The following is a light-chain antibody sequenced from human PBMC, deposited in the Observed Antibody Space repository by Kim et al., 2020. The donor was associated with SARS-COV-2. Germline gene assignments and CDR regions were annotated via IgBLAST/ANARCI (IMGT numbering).Light chain of an antibody. CDR2: AAS. J-gene: IGKJ2*01. V-gene: IGKV1-39*01. CDR1: QSIRSY. Sequence: SASVGDRVTITCRASQSIRSYLNWYQQKPGKAPKLLIYAASSLQSGVPSRFSGSGSGTDFTLTISSLQPEDCATYYCQQSYSTPYTFGQGTKLEI. CDR3: QQSYSTPYT.